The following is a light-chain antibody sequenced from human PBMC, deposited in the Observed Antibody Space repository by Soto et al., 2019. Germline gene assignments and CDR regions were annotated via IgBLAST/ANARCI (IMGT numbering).Light chain of an antibody. J-gene: IGLJ2*01. Sequence: QSALTQPPSASGSPGQSVTISCTGAGTDVGQYNYVSWYQQHPGKAPKLLIHHVSRRPSGVPARFSGSKSGNTASLTVSGLQTEDEADYYCSSYGGFNNVLFDGGTKLTVL. CDR3: SSYGGFNNVL. V-gene: IGLV2-8*01. CDR1: GTDVGQYNY. CDR2: HVS.